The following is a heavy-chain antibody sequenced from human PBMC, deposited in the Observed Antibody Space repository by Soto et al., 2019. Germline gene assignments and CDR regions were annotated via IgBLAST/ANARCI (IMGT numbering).Heavy chain of an antibody. Sequence: PGGSLRLSCAASGFTFSSYWMHWVRQAPGKRLVWVSRINSDGSSTSYADSVKGRFTISRDNAKNTLYLQMNSLRAEDTAVYYCARGGWVAVAGSYYYYYGMDVWGQGTTVTVSS. V-gene: IGHV3-74*01. D-gene: IGHD6-19*01. CDR2: INSDGSST. CDR3: ARGGWVAVAGSYYYYYGMDV. CDR1: GFTFSSYW. J-gene: IGHJ6*02.